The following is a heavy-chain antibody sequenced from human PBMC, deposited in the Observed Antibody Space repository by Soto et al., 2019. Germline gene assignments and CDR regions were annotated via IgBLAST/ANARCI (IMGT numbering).Heavy chain of an antibody. Sequence: QVQLVQSGAEVKKPGSSLKVSCTASGGILNNYAISWLRQAPVQGLEWMGGIITAFGPAIYAQKFQGRVSITADESSQTAHMDLSSLRSEDTAVYYCAAGGSWARLDNWGQGTLVTVSS. V-gene: IGHV1-69*01. CDR2: IITAFGPA. CDR3: AAGGSWARLDN. J-gene: IGHJ4*02. D-gene: IGHD6-13*01. CDR1: GGILNNYA.